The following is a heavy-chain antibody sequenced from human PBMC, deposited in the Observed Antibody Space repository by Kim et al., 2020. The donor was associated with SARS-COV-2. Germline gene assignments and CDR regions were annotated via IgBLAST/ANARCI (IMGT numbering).Heavy chain of an antibody. V-gene: IGHV1-3*01. CDR1: GYTFHNNS. J-gene: IGHJ6*02. CDR3: ARCGPRVGTLFYYYYYYGMDV. Sequence: ASVKVSCKASGYTFHNNSMHWVRQAPGQSLEWMGWIDADSGDTKYSQMFQGRVTITRDTSASTVYMELSGLRSEDTAVYYCARCGPRVGTLFYYYYYYGMDVWGQGTTVSVSS. D-gene: IGHD3-3*01. CDR2: IDADSGDT.